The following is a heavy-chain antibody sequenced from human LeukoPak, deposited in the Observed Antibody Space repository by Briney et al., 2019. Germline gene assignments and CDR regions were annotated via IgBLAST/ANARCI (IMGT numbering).Heavy chain of an antibody. CDR2: IRYDGSNK. CDR1: GFTFSSYG. D-gene: IGHD2-15*01. Sequence: SGGSLRLSCAASGFTFSSYGMHWVRQAPGKGLEWVAFIRYDGSNKYYADSVKGRFTISRDNSKNTLYLQMNSLRAEDTAVYYCAKDGGYCSGGSCYSVYNWFDPWGQGTLVTVSS. CDR3: AKDGGYCSGGSCYSVYNWFDP. J-gene: IGHJ5*02. V-gene: IGHV3-30*02.